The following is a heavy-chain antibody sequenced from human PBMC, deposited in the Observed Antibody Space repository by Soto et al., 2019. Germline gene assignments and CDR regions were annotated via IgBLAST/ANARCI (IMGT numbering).Heavy chain of an antibody. CDR3: VRDINRYTDSWYDY. Sequence: ASVKVSCKASGYTFTTYGISWVRQAPGQGLEWMGWISAYNGNTQYAQKLQGRVTMTTDTSTSTAYMELRGLRSDDTALYYCVRDINRYTDSWYDYWGQGTLVTVSS. J-gene: IGHJ4*02. CDR1: GYTFTTYG. D-gene: IGHD6-13*01. V-gene: IGHV1-18*01. CDR2: ISAYNGNT.